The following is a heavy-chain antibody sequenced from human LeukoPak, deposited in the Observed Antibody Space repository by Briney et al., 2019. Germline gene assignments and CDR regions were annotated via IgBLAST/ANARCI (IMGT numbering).Heavy chain of an antibody. CDR1: GGSISGSY. CDR2: IYYNGNT. V-gene: IGHV4-59*03. J-gene: IGHJ3*02. D-gene: IGHD6-19*01. CDR3: AKGGWSLDI. Sequence: PSETLSLTCTVSGGSISGSYWSWIRQSLGKGLEWIGYIYYNGNTDYNPSLGSRLTMSVDTSKNQFSLKLTSVTAADTALYYCAKGGWSLDIWGQGTMVTVSS.